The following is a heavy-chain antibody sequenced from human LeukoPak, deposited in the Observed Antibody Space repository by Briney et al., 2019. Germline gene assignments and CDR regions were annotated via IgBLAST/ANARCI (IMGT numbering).Heavy chain of an antibody. D-gene: IGHD2-2*01. CDR3: ARDHCSSTSCYEVYYYGMDV. CDR1: GGTFISYA. J-gene: IGHJ6*02. CDR2: IIPILGIA. V-gene: IGHV1-69*04. Sequence: SVKVSCKASGGTFISYAISWVRQAPGQGLEWMGRIIPILGIANYAQKFQGRVTITADKSTSTAYMELSSLRSEDTAVYYCARDHCSSTSCYEVYYYGMDVWGQGTTVTVSS.